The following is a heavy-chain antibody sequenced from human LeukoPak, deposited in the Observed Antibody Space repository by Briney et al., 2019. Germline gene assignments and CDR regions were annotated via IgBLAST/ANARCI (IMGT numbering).Heavy chain of an antibody. Sequence: ASVKVSCKASGYTFTDYYMHWVRQAPGQGLEWMGWINPNSGDTNYAQKFQGRVTMTRDTSISTAYMELSSLRSDDTAVYYCASDYSDSSGLGYYYYYMGVWGKGTTVTVSS. J-gene: IGHJ6*03. CDR1: GYTFTDYY. CDR3: ASDYSDSSGLGYYYYYMGV. D-gene: IGHD3-22*01. CDR2: INPNSGDT. V-gene: IGHV1-2*02.